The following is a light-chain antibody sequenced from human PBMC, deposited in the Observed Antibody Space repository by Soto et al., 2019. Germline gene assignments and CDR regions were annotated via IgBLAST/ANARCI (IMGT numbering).Light chain of an antibody. CDR1: QSLLHSNGYKY. Sequence: DVVMTQSPLSLPVTPGEPASISCRSSQSLLHSNGYKYLDWYLQRPGQSPQLLIYLGSNRASGVPDRFSGSGSGTDFTLKISRVVAEDVGVYYCMQALQTPMYTFGQGTKVDIK. CDR2: LGS. CDR3: MQALQTPMYT. J-gene: IGKJ2*01. V-gene: IGKV2-28*01.